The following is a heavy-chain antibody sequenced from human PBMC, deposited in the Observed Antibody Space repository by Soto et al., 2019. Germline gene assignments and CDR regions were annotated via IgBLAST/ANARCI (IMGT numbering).Heavy chain of an antibody. CDR2: INSDGSST. V-gene: IGHV3-74*01. D-gene: IGHD3-10*01. CDR3: AKKMGSGSYLNTGSYYYYGMDV. CDR1: GFTFSSYW. J-gene: IGHJ6*02. Sequence: GGSLRLSCAASGFTFSSYWMHWVRQAPGKGLVWVSRINSDGSSTSYADSVKGRFTISRDNAKNTLYLQMNSLRAEDTAVYYCAKKMGSGSYLNTGSYYYYGMDVWGQGTTVTLSS.